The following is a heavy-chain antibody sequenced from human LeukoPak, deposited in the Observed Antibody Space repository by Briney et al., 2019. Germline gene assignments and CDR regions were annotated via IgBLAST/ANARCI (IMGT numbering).Heavy chain of an antibody. J-gene: IGHJ4*02. CDR3: ASGSDTWGAQPKYYFDY. D-gene: IGHD2-15*01. CDR1: GGSITSTNW. CDR2: VSLSGLT. Sequence: SGTLSLTCGVSGGSITSTNWWSWVRQPPGQGLEWIGEVSLSGLTNYNPSLSSRVIMALDTSKNHLSLNLTSVTAADTAVYFCASGSDTWGAQPKYYFDYWGQGTLVTVSS. V-gene: IGHV4-4*02.